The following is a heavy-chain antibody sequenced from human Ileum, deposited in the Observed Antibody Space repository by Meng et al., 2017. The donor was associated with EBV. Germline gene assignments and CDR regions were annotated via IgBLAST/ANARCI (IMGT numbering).Heavy chain of an antibody. V-gene: IGHV3-15*01. CDR1: GLTFSDAW. CDR3: ATDLWGPYPMS. J-gene: IGHJ4*02. CDR2: IRSKSDGGTI. D-gene: IGHD3-16*02. Sequence: EVQLVESXGGLLEPGXSLRLSXAVSGLTFSDAWLTWVRQIPGQGLEWVGRIRSKSDGGTIEYAAPVIGRSTISRDDSKNMLYLQLKSLKTEDTGVYYCATDLWGPYPMSWGQGTLVTVSS.